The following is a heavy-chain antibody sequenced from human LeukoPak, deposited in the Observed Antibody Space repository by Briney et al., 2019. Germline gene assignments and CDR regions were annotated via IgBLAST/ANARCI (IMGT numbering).Heavy chain of an antibody. V-gene: IGHV1-69*13. CDR3: ARQRVAAAGPNWFDP. D-gene: IGHD6-13*01. CDR1: GGTFSSYA. J-gene: IGHJ5*02. CDR2: IIPIFGTA. Sequence: ASVKVSCKASGGTFSSYAISWVRQAPGQGLEWMGGIIPIFGTANYAQKFQGRVTITADESTSTAYMELSRLKSDDTAVYYCARQRVAAAGPNWFDPWGQGTLVTVSS.